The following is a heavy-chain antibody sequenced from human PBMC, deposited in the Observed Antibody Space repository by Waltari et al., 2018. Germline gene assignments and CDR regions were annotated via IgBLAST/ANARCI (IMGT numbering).Heavy chain of an antibody. CDR3: ARGISSSFDP. V-gene: IGHV4-59*01. CDR1: GGSISSYY. J-gene: IGHJ5*02. CDR2: IYYSGST. Sequence: QVQLQESGPGLVKPSETLSLTCTVSGGSISSYYWSWIRQPPGKGLEWIGYIYYSGSTNYNPALRSRVTRSVDTSKNQFSLKRSSVTAADTAVYYCARGISSSFDPWGQGTLVTVSS. D-gene: IGHD6-6*01.